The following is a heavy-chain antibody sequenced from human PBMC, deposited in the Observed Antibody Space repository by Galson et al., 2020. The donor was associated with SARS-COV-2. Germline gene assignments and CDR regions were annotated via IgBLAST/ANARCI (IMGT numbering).Heavy chain of an antibody. CDR3: ARVGTGGDYFDY. V-gene: IGHV3-48*03. D-gene: IGHD1-26*01. J-gene: IGHJ4*02. CDR2: ISSSGSTI. Sequence: GGSLRLSCAASGFTFSSYEMNWVRQAPGKGLEWVSYISSSGSTIYYADPVKGRFTISRDNAKNSLYLQMNSLRAEDTAVYYCARVGTGGDYFDYWGQGTLVTVSS. CDR1: GFTFSSYE.